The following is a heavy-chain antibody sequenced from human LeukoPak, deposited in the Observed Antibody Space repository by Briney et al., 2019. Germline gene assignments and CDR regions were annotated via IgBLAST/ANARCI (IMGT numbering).Heavy chain of an antibody. D-gene: IGHD5-12*01. CDR2: IYYSGST. V-gene: IGHV4-59*08. CDR3: ARASGYTLDY. CDR1: GVSISSYY. J-gene: IGHJ4*02. Sequence: PSETLSLTCTVSGVSISSYYWSWIRQPPGKGLEWIGYIYYSGSTNYNPSLKSRVTISVDTSKNQFSLKLSSVTAADTAVYYCARASGYTLDYWGQGTLVTVSS.